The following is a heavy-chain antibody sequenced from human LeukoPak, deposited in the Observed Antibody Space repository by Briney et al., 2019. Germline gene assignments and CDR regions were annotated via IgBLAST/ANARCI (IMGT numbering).Heavy chain of an antibody. Sequence: ASVKVSCKASGYIFSDYTMHWVRQAPGQRLEWMGWINGENGNTKYSQELRGRVTFTSNSSATTVYMELSSLRSEDVAVYYCAREVSSVGANYFDYWGQGTLVTVSS. CDR1: GYIFSDYT. CDR3: AREVSSVGANYFDY. J-gene: IGHJ4*02. CDR2: INGENGNT. V-gene: IGHV1-3*03. D-gene: IGHD3-10*01.